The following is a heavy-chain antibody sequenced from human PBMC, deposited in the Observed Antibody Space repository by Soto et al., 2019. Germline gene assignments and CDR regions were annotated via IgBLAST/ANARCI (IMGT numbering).Heavy chain of an antibody. CDR3: AKRETYSDSAAGPFYYAMDV. CDR1: GFIFSSYT. D-gene: IGHD3-3*01. Sequence: GGSLRLSCTASGFIFSSYTMNWVRQAPGKGLEWISSISPTTNSIYYADSVKGRFTISRDNAKDSLYLQMHSLRAADTAVYYCAKRETYSDSAAGPFYYAMDVWGHGTTVTVSS. J-gene: IGHJ6*02. CDR2: ISPTTNSI. V-gene: IGHV3-21*01.